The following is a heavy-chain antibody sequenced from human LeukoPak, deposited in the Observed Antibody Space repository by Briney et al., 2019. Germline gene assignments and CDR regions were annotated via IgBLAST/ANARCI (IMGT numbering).Heavy chain of an antibody. Sequence: GGSLRLSCAASGFTLSNYWMHWVRQAPGKGLVWVSLINSDGSSTIYADSVKGRFTISRDNAKNTLYLQMISLRAEDTAVYYCARGLTIFGVVNDAFDIWGQGTMATVSS. J-gene: IGHJ3*02. V-gene: IGHV3-74*01. CDR3: ARGLTIFGVVNDAFDI. CDR1: GFTLSNYW. D-gene: IGHD3-3*01. CDR2: INSDGSST.